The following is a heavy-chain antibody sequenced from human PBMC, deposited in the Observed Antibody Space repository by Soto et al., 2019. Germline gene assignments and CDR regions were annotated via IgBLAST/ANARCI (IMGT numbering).Heavy chain of an antibody. J-gene: IGHJ3*02. CDR2: IYAGDSDT. D-gene: IGHD6-13*01. V-gene: IGHV5-51*01. Sequence: GESLKISCKGSGYNFNRYWIGWVRQMPGKGLEWTGVIYAGDSDTRYSPSLQGQVTISADKSSSAAYLQWSSLQASDTATYYCARSLVNGTYEAFDIWGQGTMVTVSS. CDR1: GYNFNRYW. CDR3: ARSLVNGTYEAFDI.